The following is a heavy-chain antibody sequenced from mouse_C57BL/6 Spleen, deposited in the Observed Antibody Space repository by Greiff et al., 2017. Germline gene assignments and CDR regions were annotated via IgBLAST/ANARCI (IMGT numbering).Heavy chain of an antibody. CDR3: TRLDSSGWDFDY. D-gene: IGHD3-2*02. CDR1: GYTFTDYE. Sequence: QVQLQQSGAELVRPGASVTLSCKASGYTFTDYEMHWVKQTPVHGLEWIGAIDPETGGTAYNQKFKGKAILTADKSSSTAYMELRSLTSEDSAVYYCTRLDSSGWDFDYWGQGTTLTVSS. CDR2: IDPETGGT. V-gene: IGHV1-15*01. J-gene: IGHJ2*01.